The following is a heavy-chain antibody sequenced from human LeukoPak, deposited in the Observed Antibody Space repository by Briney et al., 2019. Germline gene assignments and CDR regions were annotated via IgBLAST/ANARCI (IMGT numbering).Heavy chain of an antibody. D-gene: IGHD3-10*01. CDR3: AKAAPRFGELANWFDP. J-gene: IGHJ5*02. V-gene: IGHV3-9*01. Sequence: PARSLSLSCAASGFTYDDYAMHWVRQAPRKGLEWVSGISWNSGSIGYADSVKGRFTITRDNAKNSLYLQMNSLRAEDTALYYCAKAAPRFGELANWFDPWGQGTLVTVSS. CDR2: ISWNSGSI. CDR1: GFTYDDYA.